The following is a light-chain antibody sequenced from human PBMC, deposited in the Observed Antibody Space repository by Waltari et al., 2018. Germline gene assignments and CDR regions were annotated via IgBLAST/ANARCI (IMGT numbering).Light chain of an antibody. CDR3: ATWDGRVNGVL. Sequence: QSVLTQAPSGSGTPGQRATISCPGTNYNIGHGPGNWYQQVPGMSPKPLIHSNDQRPSGVPDRFSGASSGTSASLAISGLQSEDEADYYCATWDGRVNGVLFGGGTKVTVL. CDR1: NYNIGHGP. J-gene: IGLJ2*01. CDR2: SND. V-gene: IGLV1-44*01.